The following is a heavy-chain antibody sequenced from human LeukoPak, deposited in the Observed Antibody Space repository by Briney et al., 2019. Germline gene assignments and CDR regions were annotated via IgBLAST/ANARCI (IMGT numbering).Heavy chain of an antibody. V-gene: IGHV3-7*01. Sequence: GGSLRLSCVGSGFTFTNYWMNCVRQAPGKGLEWVANINQDGSQKYCVDSVKGRFTISRDNAKNSVYLQMNSLRAEDTAVYYCARAMDVWGQGTTVTVSS. CDR1: GFTFTNYW. CDR3: ARAMDV. CDR2: INQDGSQK. J-gene: IGHJ6*02.